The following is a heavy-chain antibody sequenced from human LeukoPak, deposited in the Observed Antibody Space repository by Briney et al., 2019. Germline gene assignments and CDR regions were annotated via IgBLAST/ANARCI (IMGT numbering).Heavy chain of an antibody. Sequence: SETLSLTCTVSGGSISSYYWSRIRQPPGKGLEWIGYIYHSGSTYYNPSLKSRVTISVDTSKNQFSLKLSSVTAADTAVYYCASRGVSIAEDFDYWGQGTLVTVSS. CDR1: GGSISSYY. J-gene: IGHJ4*02. V-gene: IGHV4-59*04. CDR2: IYHSGST. D-gene: IGHD6-6*01. CDR3: ASRGVSIAEDFDY.